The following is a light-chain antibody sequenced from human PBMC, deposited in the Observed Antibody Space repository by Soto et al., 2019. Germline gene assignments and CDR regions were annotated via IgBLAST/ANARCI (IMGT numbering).Light chain of an antibody. CDR1: QSISTC. Sequence: MSQSPATLSAYLGDSVTIPCRASQSISTCLAWYQHKPGKAPQLLIYAASIMLSGIPSRFSGSGSGTDFTLTISSLQPEDFATYYCQQVNSFPLTFGRGTKV. J-gene: IGKJ4*01. CDR2: AAS. V-gene: IGKV1-12*01. CDR3: QQVNSFPLT.